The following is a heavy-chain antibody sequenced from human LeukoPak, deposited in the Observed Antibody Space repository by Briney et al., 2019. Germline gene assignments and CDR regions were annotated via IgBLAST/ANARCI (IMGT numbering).Heavy chain of an antibody. CDR2: INPNSGGT. J-gene: IGHJ4*02. CDR3: ARVPAAVRGPDY. V-gene: IGHV1-2*02. Sequence: ASVKVSCKDSGYTFTGYYMHWVRQAPGQGLEWMGWINPNSGGTNYAQKFQGRVTMTRDTSISTAYMELSRLRSDDTAVYYCARVPAAVRGPDYWGQGTLVTVSS. CDR1: GYTFTGYY. D-gene: IGHD6-13*01.